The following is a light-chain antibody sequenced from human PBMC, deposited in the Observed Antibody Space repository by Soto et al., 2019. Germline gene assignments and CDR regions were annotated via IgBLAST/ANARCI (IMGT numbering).Light chain of an antibody. J-gene: IGLJ2*01. CDR3: EAGDGILDGVL. Sequence: QSVLTQPPSASGTPGQRVTISCSGSSSNIGTNTVNWYQHLPGSAPKLLIYSNNQRPSGVPDRFSGSKSGTSASLAISGLQPDDEAYYYCEAGDGILDGVLFGGGTKLTVL. V-gene: IGLV1-44*01. CDR2: SNN. CDR1: SSNIGTNT.